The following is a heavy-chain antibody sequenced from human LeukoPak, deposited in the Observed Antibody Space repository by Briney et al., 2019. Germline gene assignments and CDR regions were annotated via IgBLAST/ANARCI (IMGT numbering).Heavy chain of an antibody. D-gene: IGHD6-19*01. CDR2: INSDGSST. V-gene: IGHV3-74*01. Sequence: GGSLRLACAASGFTFSSYWMHWVRQAPGKGLVWVSRINSDGSSTNYADSVKGRFTISRDNAKNSLYLQMNSLRAEDTALYYCAKGVAARYYYYYYMDVWGKGTTVTISS. J-gene: IGHJ6*03. CDR1: GFTFSSYW. CDR3: AKGVAARYYYYYYMDV.